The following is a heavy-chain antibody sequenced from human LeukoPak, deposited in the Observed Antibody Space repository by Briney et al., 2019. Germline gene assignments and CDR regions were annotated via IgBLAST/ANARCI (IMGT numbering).Heavy chain of an antibody. CDR1: GGTFSSYA. J-gene: IGHJ6*03. V-gene: IGHV1-69*06. CDR3: ARDGALLELRDYYYYMDV. D-gene: IGHD1-7*01. CDR2: IIPIFGTA. Sequence: SVKVSCKASGGTFSSYAISWVRQAPGQGLEWMGGIIPIFGTANYAQKFQGRVTITADKSTSTAYMELSSLRSEDTAVYYCARDGALLELRDYYYYMDVWGKGTTVTVSS.